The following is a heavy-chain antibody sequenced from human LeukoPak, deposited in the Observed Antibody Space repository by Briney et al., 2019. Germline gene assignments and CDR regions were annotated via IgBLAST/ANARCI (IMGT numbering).Heavy chain of an antibody. Sequence: GGSLRLSCAASEFTFSSYNMNWVRQAPGKGLEWVSSISSTSKYIYYADSVKGRFTISRDNAKNSLYLQMNSLRAEDTAVYYCAREPFWSGYYSNLHFDYWGQGTLVTISS. CDR1: EFTFSSYN. D-gene: IGHD3-3*01. V-gene: IGHV3-21*01. CDR3: AREPFWSGYYSNLHFDY. CDR2: ISSTSKYI. J-gene: IGHJ4*02.